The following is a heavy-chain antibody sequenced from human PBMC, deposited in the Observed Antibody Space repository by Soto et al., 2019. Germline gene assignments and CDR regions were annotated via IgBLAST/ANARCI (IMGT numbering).Heavy chain of an antibody. CDR2: IYWNDDK. Sequence: SGPTCEPTQTLTLTCTFSGFSLSTSGVGVGWIRQPPGKALEWLALIYWNDDKRYSPSLKSRLTITKDTSKNQVVLTMTNMDPVDTATYYCAHRKRVDTALGPYYFDYWGQGTLVTVSS. J-gene: IGHJ4*02. CDR3: AHRKRVDTALGPYYFDY. V-gene: IGHV2-5*01. D-gene: IGHD5-18*01. CDR1: GFSLSTSGVG.